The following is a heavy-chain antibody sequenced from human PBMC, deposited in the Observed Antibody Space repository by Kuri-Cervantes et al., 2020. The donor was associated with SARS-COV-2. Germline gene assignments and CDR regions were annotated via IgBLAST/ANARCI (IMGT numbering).Heavy chain of an antibody. CDR2: ISSNGGST. CDR3: ARHPSSGWSYYFDY. Sequence: GESLKISCAASGFTFSSYAMHWVRRAPGKGLEYVSAISSNGGSTYYANSVKGRFTISRDNSKNTLYLQMGSLRAEDMAVYYCARHPSSGWSYYFDYWGQGTLVTVSS. CDR1: GFTFSSYA. J-gene: IGHJ4*02. V-gene: IGHV3-64*01. D-gene: IGHD6-19*01.